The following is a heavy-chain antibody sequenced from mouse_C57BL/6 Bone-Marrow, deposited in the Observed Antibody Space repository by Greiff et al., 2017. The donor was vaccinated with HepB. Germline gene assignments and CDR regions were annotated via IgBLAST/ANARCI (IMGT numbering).Heavy chain of an antibody. CDR2: ISDGGSYT. CDR3: AREGDYYGSSPAWFAY. D-gene: IGHD1-1*01. J-gene: IGHJ3*01. Sequence: EVMLVESGGGLVKPGGSLKLSCAASGFTFSSYAMSWVRQTPEKRLEWVATISDGGSYTYYPDNVKGRFTIARDNAKNNLYLQMSQLKCEDTAMYYCAREGDYYGSSPAWFAYWGQGTLVTVSS. V-gene: IGHV5-4*01. CDR1: GFTFSSYA.